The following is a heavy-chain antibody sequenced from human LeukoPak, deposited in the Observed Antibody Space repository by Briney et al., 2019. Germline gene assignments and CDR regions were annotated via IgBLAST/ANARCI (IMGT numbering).Heavy chain of an antibody. CDR1: GGSISSYY. CDR3: ARGLNWFDP. J-gene: IGHJ5*02. V-gene: IGHV4-59*01. CDR2: IYYSGST. Sequence: KSSETLSLTCTVSGGSISSYYWSWIRQPPGKGLEWIGYIYYSGSTNYNPSLKSRVTISVDTSKDQFSLKLSSVTAADTAVYYCARGLNWFDPWGQGTLVTVSS.